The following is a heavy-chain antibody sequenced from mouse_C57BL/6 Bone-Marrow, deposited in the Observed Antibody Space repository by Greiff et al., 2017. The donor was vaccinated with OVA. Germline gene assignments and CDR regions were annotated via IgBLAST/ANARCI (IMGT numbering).Heavy chain of an antibody. Sequence: QVQLKQPGAELVRPGTSVKLSCKASGYTFTSYWMHWVKQRPGQGLEWIGVIDPSDSYTNYNQKFKGKATLTVDTSSSTAYMQLSSLTSEDSAVYYCAPYYGDYWGQGTTLTVSS. J-gene: IGHJ2*01. CDR2: IDPSDSYT. V-gene: IGHV1-59*01. CDR1: GYTFTSYW. CDR3: APYYGDY.